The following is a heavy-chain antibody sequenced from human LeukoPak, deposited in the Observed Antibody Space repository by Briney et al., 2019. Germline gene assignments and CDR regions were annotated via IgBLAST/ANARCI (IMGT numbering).Heavy chain of an antibody. CDR2: TKQDGSEK. J-gene: IGHJ4*02. CDR3: VGWGTSGITNH. Sequence: PGGSLRLSCAASELTSSTSWMSWVRQAPGKGLEWVAQTKQDGSEKYYVDSVKGRFTTSRDKNSLFLQMNSVRAEDTAVYYCVGWGTSGITNHWGQGTLVTVSS. V-gene: IGHV3-7*01. D-gene: IGHD1-1*01. CDR1: ELTSSTSW.